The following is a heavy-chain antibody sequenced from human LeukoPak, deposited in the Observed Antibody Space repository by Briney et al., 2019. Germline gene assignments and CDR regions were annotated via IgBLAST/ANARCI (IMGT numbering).Heavy chain of an antibody. CDR2: IIPTLGTA. CDR1: GGTFSSYA. Sequence: GASVKVSCKASGGTFSSYAISWVRQAPGQGLEWMGGIIPTLGTANYAQKFQGRVTITADESTSTAYMELSSLRSEDTAVYYCATWSEGRPAFDYWGQGTLVTVSS. V-gene: IGHV1-69*13. J-gene: IGHJ4*02. D-gene: IGHD6-6*01. CDR3: ATWSEGRPAFDY.